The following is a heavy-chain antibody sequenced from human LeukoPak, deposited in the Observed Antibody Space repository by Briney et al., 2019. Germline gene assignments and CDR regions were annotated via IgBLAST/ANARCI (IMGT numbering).Heavy chain of an antibody. V-gene: IGHV3-23*01. J-gene: IGHJ4*02. CDR2: ISGSGDST. Sequence: GGSLRLSCAASGFTFSSNAMRWVRQAPGKGLEGVSAISGSGDSTYYADSVKGRFTISRDNSKNTLYLQMNSLRAEDTAVYYCAKGRSGYCSGGSCYSYYFDYWGQGTLVTVSS. CDR3: AKGRSGYCSGGSCYSYYFDY. D-gene: IGHD2-15*01. CDR1: GFTFSSNA.